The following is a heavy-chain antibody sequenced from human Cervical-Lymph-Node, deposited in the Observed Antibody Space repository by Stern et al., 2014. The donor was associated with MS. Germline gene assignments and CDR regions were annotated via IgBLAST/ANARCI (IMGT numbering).Heavy chain of an antibody. V-gene: IGHV3-30*18. CDR3: AKVGPRWLERGIDY. J-gene: IGHJ4*02. CDR2: ISYAGSNK. CDR1: GFTFSSYG. D-gene: IGHD1-1*01. Sequence: QVQLMQSGGGVVQPGRSLILSCAASGFTFSSYGMHWVRQAPGKGLEWVAVISYAGSNKYYADSVKGRFTISRDNSKNTLYLQMNSLRAEDTAVYYCAKVGPRWLERGIDYWGQGTLVTVSS.